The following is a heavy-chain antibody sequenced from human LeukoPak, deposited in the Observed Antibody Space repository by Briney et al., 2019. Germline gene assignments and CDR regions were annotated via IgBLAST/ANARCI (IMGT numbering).Heavy chain of an antibody. Sequence: GGPLRLSCAASGITFSNYNMNWVRQAPGKGLEWVSSISNSGGNIDYADSVKGRFTISRDNSKNTLYLQMNSLRAEDTAVYYCAKDRYSGSYYGYFDYWGQGTLVTVSS. CDR3: AKDRYSGSYYGYFDY. CDR1: GITFSNYN. D-gene: IGHD1-26*01. CDR2: ISNSGGNI. J-gene: IGHJ4*02. V-gene: IGHV3-21*01.